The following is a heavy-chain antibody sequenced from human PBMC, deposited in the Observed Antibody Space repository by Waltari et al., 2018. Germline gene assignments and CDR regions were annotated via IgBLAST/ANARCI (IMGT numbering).Heavy chain of an antibody. D-gene: IGHD7-27*01. J-gene: IGHJ3*02. CDR1: TCGSS. CDR2: SYTSGST. Sequence: TCGSSSCWIRQPAGKGLEWIGRSYTSGSTNYNPARKSRVTMSVDTSKNQFSLKLSSVTAADTAVYYCARDPKTGDLDAFDIWGQGTMVTVSS. CDR3: ARDPKTGDLDAFDI. V-gene: IGHV4-4*07.